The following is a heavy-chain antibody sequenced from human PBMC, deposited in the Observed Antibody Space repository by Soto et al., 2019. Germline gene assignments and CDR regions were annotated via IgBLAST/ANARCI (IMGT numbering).Heavy chain of an antibody. J-gene: IGHJ4*02. CDR2: VSSSGTTK. CDR3: ARMGPRAARPSY. D-gene: IGHD6-6*01. CDR1: GFTFSDYD. V-gene: IGHV3-11*01. Sequence: QVQLVESGGGLVKPGGSLRLSCAASGFTFSDYDMSWIRQAPGKGLEWVSFVSSSGTTKYYADSVKGRFTISRDNAKNSLYLQMNSLRAEDTAVYYCARMGPRAARPSYWGQGTLVTVSS.